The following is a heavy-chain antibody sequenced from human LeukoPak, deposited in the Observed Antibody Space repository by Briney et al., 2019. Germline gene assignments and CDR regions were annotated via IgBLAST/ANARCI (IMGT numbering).Heavy chain of an antibody. CDR3: VKLELTSHMDV. D-gene: IGHD1-26*01. Sequence: GGSLRLSCAASGFTFSTYSLNWVRQAPGKGLEWVGRSRNKAKSYTTEYAASVKGRFTISRDDSKNSLFLQMNSLKTEDTAVYCCVKLELTSHMDVWGKGTTVTVSS. CDR2: SRNKAKSYTT. V-gene: IGHV3-72*01. CDR1: GFTFSTYS. J-gene: IGHJ6*03.